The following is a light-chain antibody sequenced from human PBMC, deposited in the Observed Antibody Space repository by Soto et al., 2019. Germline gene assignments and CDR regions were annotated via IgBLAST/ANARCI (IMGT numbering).Light chain of an antibody. CDR3: STWDDSLNAVL. Sequence: QSVLTQPPSVSGAPGQRVTISCTGSSSNIGAGDDVHWYQHLPGTAPKLLIYGNHNRPSGVPDRFSGSKSGTSASLVITGLQSEDEADYYCSTWDDSLNAVLFGGGTKLTVL. CDR1: SSNIGAGDD. V-gene: IGLV1-40*01. CDR2: GNH. J-gene: IGLJ2*01.